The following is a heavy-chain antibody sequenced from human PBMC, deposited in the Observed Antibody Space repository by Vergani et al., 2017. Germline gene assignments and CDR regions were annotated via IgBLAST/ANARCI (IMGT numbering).Heavy chain of an antibody. Sequence: QVQLQESGPGLVKPSQTLSLTCTVSGASINNDFYYWHWIRQPAGKGLEWIGGSYVSGITDSNPSLQSRVSMSVDTSKNQFSLTLTSVTAADTAVYYCARDNKQLRPRAFYLWGQGTMVTVSS. D-gene: IGHD4-23*01. CDR2: SYVSGIT. J-gene: IGHJ3*01. CDR3: ARDNKQLRPRAFYL. V-gene: IGHV4-61*02. CDR1: GASINNDFYY.